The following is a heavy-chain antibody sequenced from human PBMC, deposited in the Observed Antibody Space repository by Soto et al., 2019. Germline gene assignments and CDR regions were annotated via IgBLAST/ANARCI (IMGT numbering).Heavy chain of an antibody. J-gene: IGHJ6*02. CDR1: GFTFSTYA. CDR3: AKVSILTESYHYYAMDV. V-gene: IGHV3-23*01. D-gene: IGHD3-9*01. CDR2: IGGLSGGT. Sequence: EVQLLESGGGSVQPGGALRLSCVASGFTFSTYAMSWVRQAPGKGLEWVSGIGGLSGGTDYADSVKGRLTISRDNSKTTLYLQMNSLRAEDTAVYFCAKVSILTESYHYYAMDVWGQGTTVTVSS.